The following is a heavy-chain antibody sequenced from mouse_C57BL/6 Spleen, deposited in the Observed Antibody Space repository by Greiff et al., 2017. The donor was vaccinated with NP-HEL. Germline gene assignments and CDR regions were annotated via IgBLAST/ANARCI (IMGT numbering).Heavy chain of an antibody. CDR3: ARSYYYGSSYPYYAMDY. V-gene: IGHV1-9*01. J-gene: IGHJ4*01. CDR2: ILPGSGST. D-gene: IGHD1-1*01. CDR1: GYTFTGYW. Sequence: VHLVESGAELMKPGASVKLSCKATGYTFTGYWIEWVKQRPGHGLEWIGEILPGSGSTNYNEKFKGKATFTADTSSNTAYMQLSSLTTEDSAIYYCARSYYYGSSYPYYAMDYWGQGTSVTVSS.